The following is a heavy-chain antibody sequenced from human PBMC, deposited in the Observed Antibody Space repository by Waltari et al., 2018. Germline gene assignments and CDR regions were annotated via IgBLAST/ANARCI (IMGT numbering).Heavy chain of an antibody. CDR1: GGSISSGDYY. CDR3: ARGRHYLDSRGHQAMGNAFDI. Sequence: QVQLQESGPGLVKPSETLSLTCTVSGGSISSGDYYWSWIRQHPGKGLEWIGYSYYSGSTHYNPSLKSRTTLSVDTSKNQFSLNLSSVTAADTAVYYCARGRHYLDSRGHQAMGNAFDIWGQGTTVTVSS. CDR2: SYYSGST. D-gene: IGHD3-22*01. J-gene: IGHJ3*02. V-gene: IGHV4-31*03.